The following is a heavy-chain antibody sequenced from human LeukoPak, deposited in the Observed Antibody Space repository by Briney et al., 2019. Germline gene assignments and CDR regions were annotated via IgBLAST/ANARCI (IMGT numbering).Heavy chain of an antibody. CDR1: GFTFSSYS. Sequence: GGSLRLSCAASGFTFSSYSMNWVRQAPGKGLEWVSSISSSSSYIYYADSVKGRFTISRDNSKDTLSLQMNSLTAEDTAVYYCARAQDFSDSRGPNYLDFWGQGILLSVSS. CDR3: ARAQDFSDSRGPNYLDF. J-gene: IGHJ4*02. D-gene: IGHD3-22*01. V-gene: IGHV3-21*04. CDR2: ISSSSSYI.